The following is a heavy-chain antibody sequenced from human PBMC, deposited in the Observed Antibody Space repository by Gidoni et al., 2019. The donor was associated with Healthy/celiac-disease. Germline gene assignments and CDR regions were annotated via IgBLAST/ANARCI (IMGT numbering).Heavy chain of an antibody. D-gene: IGHD5-18*01. Sequence: EVQLVQSGAEVKKPGESLRISCKGSGYRFTSYWISWVRQMPGKGLEWMGRIDPSDSYTNYSPSFQGHVTISADKSISTAYLQWSSLKASDTAMYYCARLQGYSYGREYFDYWGQGTLVTVSS. V-gene: IGHV5-10-1*03. CDR2: IDPSDSYT. J-gene: IGHJ4*02. CDR1: GYRFTSYW. CDR3: ARLQGYSYGREYFDY.